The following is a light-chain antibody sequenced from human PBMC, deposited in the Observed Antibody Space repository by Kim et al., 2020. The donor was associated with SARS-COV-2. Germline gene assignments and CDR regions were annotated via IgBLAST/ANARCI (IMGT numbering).Light chain of an antibody. CDR3: QVWDSSSDHVV. CDR2: YDS. V-gene: IGLV3-21*04. CDR1: NIGSKS. Sequence: APGKTAGITCGGNNIGSKSVHWYQQKPGQAPVLVIYYDSDRPSGIPERFSGSNSGNTATLTFSRVEAGDEADYYCQVWDSSSDHVVFGGGTQLTVL. J-gene: IGLJ2*01.